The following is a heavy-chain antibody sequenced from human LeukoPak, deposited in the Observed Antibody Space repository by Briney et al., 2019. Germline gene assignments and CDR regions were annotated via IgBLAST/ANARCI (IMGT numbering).Heavy chain of an antibody. D-gene: IGHD3-22*01. J-gene: IGHJ4*02. Sequence: SETLSLTCTVSGGSVSSGSYYWSWIRQPPGKGLEWIGYIYYSGSAKYNPSLKSRVTISVDTSKNQFSLKLSSVTAADTAVYYCARARYYDSSGYYFLDYWGQGTLVTVSS. CDR3: ARARYYDSSGYYFLDY. CDR1: GGSVSSGSYY. V-gene: IGHV4-61*01. CDR2: IYYSGSA.